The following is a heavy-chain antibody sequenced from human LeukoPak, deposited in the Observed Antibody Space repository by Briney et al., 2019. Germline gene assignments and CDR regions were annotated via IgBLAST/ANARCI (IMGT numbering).Heavy chain of an antibody. J-gene: IGHJ6*02. V-gene: IGHV3-30*18. CDR3: VKDLSSGWYAYYGMDV. CDR2: MSYDGGNE. Sequence: PGGSLRLSCAVSGLTFRISGMHWVRQAPGKGLEWVAVMSYDGGNEYYADSVKGRFTISRDNSKDTLYLQMNSLRGEDTAVYYCVKDLSSGWYAYYGMDVWGQGTTVTVSS. CDR1: GLTFRISG. D-gene: IGHD6-19*01.